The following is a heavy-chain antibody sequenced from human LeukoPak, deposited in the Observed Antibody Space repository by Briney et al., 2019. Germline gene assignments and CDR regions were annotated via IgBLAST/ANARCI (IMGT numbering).Heavy chain of an antibody. CDR2: ISSSSSYI. D-gene: IGHD4-17*01. J-gene: IGHJ5*02. Sequence: GGSLRLSCAASGFTFSSYSMNWVRQAPGKGLEWVSSISSSSSYIYYADSVKGRFTISRDNAKNSLYLQMNSLRAEDTAVYYCARSREDDYGDSGEWFDPWGQGTLVTVSS. CDR3: ARSREDDYGDSGEWFDP. CDR1: GFTFSSYS. V-gene: IGHV3-21*01.